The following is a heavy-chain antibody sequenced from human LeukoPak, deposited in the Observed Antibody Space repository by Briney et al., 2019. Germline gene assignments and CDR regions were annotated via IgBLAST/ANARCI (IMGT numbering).Heavy chain of an antibody. V-gene: IGHV4-31*03. CDR1: GGSISSGGYY. CDR2: IYYSGST. CDR3: ASPHVMTTVVNDAFDI. D-gene: IGHD4-23*01. J-gene: IGHJ3*02. Sequence: TLETLSLTCTVSGGSISSGGYYWSWIRQHPGKGLEWIGYIYYSGSTYYNPSLKSRVTISVDTSKNQFSLKLSSVTAADTAVYYCASPHVMTTVVNDAFDIWGQGTMVTVSS.